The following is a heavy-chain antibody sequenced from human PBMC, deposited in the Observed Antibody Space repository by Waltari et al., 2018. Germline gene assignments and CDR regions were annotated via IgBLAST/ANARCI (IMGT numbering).Heavy chain of an antibody. CDR3: ASQKQIPTLYFDY. CDR1: GGSFSGYS. V-gene: IGHV4-34*01. CDR2: INHSGST. Sequence: QVQLQQWGAGLLKPSETLSLTCAVYGGSFSGYSWSWIRQPPGKGLEWIGEINHSGSTTHNPSLKSRVTISVDTSKNQFSLKLSSVTAADTAVYYCASQKQIPTLYFDYWGQGTLVTVSS. J-gene: IGHJ4*02. D-gene: IGHD6-13*01.